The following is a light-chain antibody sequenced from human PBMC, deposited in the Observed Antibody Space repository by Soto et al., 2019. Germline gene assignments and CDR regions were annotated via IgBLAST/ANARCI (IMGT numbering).Light chain of an antibody. CDR2: AAS. V-gene: IGKV1-9*01. CDR1: QGISSY. Sequence: DIQLTQSPSFLSASVGDRVTITCRASQGISSYLAWYQQKPGKAPKLLIYAASSLQSGVPSRFSGSGSGTEFTLTISSLQPEDFATYYCQQLHSYPPTFGGGNKVEIK. J-gene: IGKJ4*01. CDR3: QQLHSYPPT.